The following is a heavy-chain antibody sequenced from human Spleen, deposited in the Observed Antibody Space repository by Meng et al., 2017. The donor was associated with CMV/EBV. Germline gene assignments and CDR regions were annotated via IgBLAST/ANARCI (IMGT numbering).Heavy chain of an antibody. J-gene: IGHJ3*02. CDR3: ARRGIAARRSFDI. D-gene: IGHD6-13*01. CDR1: GYTFTAYY. Sequence: ASVKVSCKASGYTFTAYYIHWVRQAPGQGLEWVAWINPNDGVTNFIEKFQGRVTMTRDTSMSTAYMELSRLTSDDTAVYYCARRGIAARRSFDIWGQGTTVTVSS. CDR2: INPNDGVT. V-gene: IGHV1-2*02.